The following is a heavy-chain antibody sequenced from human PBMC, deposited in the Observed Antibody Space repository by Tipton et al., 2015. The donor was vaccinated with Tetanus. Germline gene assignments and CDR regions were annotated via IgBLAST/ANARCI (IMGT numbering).Heavy chain of an antibody. Sequence: TLSLTCTVSGGSISSYYWSWIRQPPGKGLEWIGYIYYSGSTNYNPSLKSRVTISVDTSKNQFSLKLSSVTAADTAVYYCARSQYGDYVDYRGQGTLVTVSS. CDR1: GGSISSYY. J-gene: IGHJ4*02. V-gene: IGHV4-59*01. D-gene: IGHD4-17*01. CDR3: ARSQYGDYVDY. CDR2: IYYSGST.